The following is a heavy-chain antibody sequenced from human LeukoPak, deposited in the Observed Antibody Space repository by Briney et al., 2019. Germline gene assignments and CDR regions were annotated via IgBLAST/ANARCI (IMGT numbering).Heavy chain of an antibody. J-gene: IGHJ4*02. CDR1: GFTVSSNY. Sequence: PGGSLRLSCAASGFTVSSNYMSWVRQAPGKGLEWVSVIYSGGSTYYADSVKGRFTISRDNSKNTLYIQMNSLRAEDTAVYYCARVITVTTAEYYFDYWGQGTLVTVSS. D-gene: IGHD4-17*01. V-gene: IGHV3-53*01. CDR3: ARVITVTTAEYYFDY. CDR2: IYSGGST.